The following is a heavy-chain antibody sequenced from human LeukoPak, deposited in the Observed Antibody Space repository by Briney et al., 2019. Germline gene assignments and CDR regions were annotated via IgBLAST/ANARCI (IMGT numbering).Heavy chain of an antibody. V-gene: IGHV4-39*01. Sequence: PSETLSLTCVVSGDSITRSEYYWDRIRQPPGKGLEWIGSIYYSGATYYSGSLKSRASISVDTIKNQFSLELRSVTAADTALYYCARRLRGGRRYHYYYMDVWGKGTTVTVSS. J-gene: IGHJ6*03. CDR3: ARRLRGGRRYHYYYMDV. D-gene: IGHD2-15*01. CDR2: IYYSGAT. CDR1: GDSITRSEYY.